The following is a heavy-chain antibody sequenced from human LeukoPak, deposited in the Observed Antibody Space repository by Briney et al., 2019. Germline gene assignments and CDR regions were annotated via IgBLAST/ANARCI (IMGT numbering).Heavy chain of an antibody. J-gene: IGHJ4*02. CDR1: GYTFTTYG. CDR3: ARADIIVVAGATPVGSGFEY. CDR2: ISARKGDT. Sequence: AASVKVSCKTSGYTFTTYGISWLRQAPGQGLEWMGWISARKGDTEYAQKFQGRVTMTRDTSTSTAYMELQSLTSDDTAVYYCARADIIVVAGATPVGSGFEYWGQGALITVSS. D-gene: IGHD2-15*01. V-gene: IGHV1-18*01.